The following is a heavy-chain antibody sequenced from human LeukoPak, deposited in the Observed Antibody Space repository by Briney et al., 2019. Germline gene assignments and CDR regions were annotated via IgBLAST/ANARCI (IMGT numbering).Heavy chain of an antibody. V-gene: IGHV3-23*01. CDR3: AKHPQGAAGAHFDY. J-gene: IGHJ4*02. CDR2: ISASGSRT. D-gene: IGHD6-13*01. CDR1: GFVLSNYA. Sequence: GGSLRLSCAASGFVLSNYAMSWVRQAPGKGLEWVSTISASGSRTYYTDSVKGRFSISRDNSGNTMYLQMNSLRAEDTAIYYCAKHPQGAAGAHFDYWGQGTLVTVSS.